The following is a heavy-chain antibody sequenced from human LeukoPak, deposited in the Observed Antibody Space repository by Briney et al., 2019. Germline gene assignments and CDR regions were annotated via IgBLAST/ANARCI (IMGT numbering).Heavy chain of an antibody. CDR3: ARITYYDFWSGYYTFDY. V-gene: IGHV4-61*02. CDR1: GGSISSGSYY. J-gene: IGHJ4*02. Sequence: SETLSLTCTDSGGSISSGSYYWSWIRQPAGELLEWIGRIYTSGSTNYNPSLKSRVTISADTSKNQLSLKLSSVTAADTAVYYCARITYYDFWSGYYTFDYWGQGTLVTVSS. D-gene: IGHD3-3*01. CDR2: IYTSGST.